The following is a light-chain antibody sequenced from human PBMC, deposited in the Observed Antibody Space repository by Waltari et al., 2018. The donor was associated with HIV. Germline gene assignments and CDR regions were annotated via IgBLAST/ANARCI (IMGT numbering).Light chain of an antibody. CDR2: NNN. CDR1: SFNVGSNT. Sequence: QSVLTQPPSASGTPGQRVTMSCSGGSFNVGSNTVNWYQQLPGTAPKLLIYNNNQRPSGVPDRFSGSKSGTSASLAISGLQSEDEADYYCVAWDDSLNGPVFGGGTKLTVL. V-gene: IGLV1-44*01. J-gene: IGLJ2*01. CDR3: VAWDDSLNGPV.